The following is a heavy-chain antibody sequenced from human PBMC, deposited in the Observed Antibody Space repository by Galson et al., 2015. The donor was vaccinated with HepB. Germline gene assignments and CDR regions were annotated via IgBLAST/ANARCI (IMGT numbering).Heavy chain of an antibody. CDR2: ISYDGSNK. D-gene: IGHD6-13*01. V-gene: IGHV3-30-3*01. Sequence: SLRLSCAASGFSIKSHWMSWVRQAPGKGLEWVAVISYDGSNKYYADSVKGRFTISRDNSKNTLYLQMNSLRVEDTAVYYCARGSSSWRTTYYFDYWGQGTLVTVSS. J-gene: IGHJ4*02. CDR3: ARGSSSWRTTYYFDY. CDR1: GFSIKSHW.